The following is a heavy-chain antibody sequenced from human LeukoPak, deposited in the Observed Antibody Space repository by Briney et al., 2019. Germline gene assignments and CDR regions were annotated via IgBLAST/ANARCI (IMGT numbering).Heavy chain of an antibody. CDR1: GDSVSSNSAA. CDR2: TYYRSKWYN. J-gene: IGHJ4*02. V-gene: IGHV6-1*01. Sequence: SQTLSLTCAISGDSVSSNSAAWNWIRQSPSRGLEWLGRTYYRSKWYNHYAVSVKSRITINPDTSKNQFSLNLNSVTAADTAVYYCARTDDYVWGSFRPSATHFDDWGQGTLVTVSS. CDR3: ARTDDYVWGSFRPSATHFDD. D-gene: IGHD3-16*01.